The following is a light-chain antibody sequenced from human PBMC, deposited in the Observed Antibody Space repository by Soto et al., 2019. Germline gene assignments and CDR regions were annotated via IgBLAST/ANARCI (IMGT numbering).Light chain of an antibody. CDR3: MEALQTRT. V-gene: IGKV2-28*01. J-gene: IGKJ1*01. CDR2: LGS. CDR1: QSLLHSNGYNY. Sequence: DIVMTQSPLSLPVTPGEPASISCRSSQSLLHSNGYNYLDWYLQKPGQSPQLLIYLGSNRASGVPDRFSRSGSGTDFTLKISRVEGEDVGVYYCMEALQTRTFGQGTKVEIK.